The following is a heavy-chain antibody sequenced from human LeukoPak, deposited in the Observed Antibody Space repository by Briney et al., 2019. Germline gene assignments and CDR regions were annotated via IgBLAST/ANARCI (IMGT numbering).Heavy chain of an antibody. CDR2: INPGDSDT. J-gene: IGHJ6*02. D-gene: IGHD2-2*01. CDR1: GYRFTSYW. CDR3: ARHGCSSTSCYVGYYYYGMDV. Sequence: GESLKISCKGSGYRFTSYWIGWVRPMPGKGLEWMGIINPGDSDTRYSPSFQGQVTISADKSISTAYLQWSSLKASDTAMYYCARHGCSSTSCYVGYYYYGMDVWGQGTTVTVSS. V-gene: IGHV5-51*01.